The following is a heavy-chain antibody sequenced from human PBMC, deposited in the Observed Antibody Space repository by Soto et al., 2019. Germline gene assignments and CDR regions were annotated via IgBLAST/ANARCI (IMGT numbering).Heavy chain of an antibody. Sequence: SETLSLTCTVSGGSISSYYWSWIRQPPGKGLEWIGYIYYSGSTNYNPSLKSRVTISVDTSKNQFSLKLSSVTAADTAVYYCARAEVPLYGMDVWGQGTTVTVSS. D-gene: IGHD2-2*01. V-gene: IGHV4-59*01. CDR2: IYYSGST. J-gene: IGHJ6*02. CDR1: GGSISSYY. CDR3: ARAEVPLYGMDV.